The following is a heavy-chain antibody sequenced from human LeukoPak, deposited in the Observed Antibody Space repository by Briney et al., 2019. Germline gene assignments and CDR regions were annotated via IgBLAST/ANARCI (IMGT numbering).Heavy chain of an antibody. Sequence: SSVKVSCKASGGTFSSYAISWVRQAPGQELEWMGGIIPIFGTANYAQKFQGRVTITTDESTSTAYMELSSLRSEDTAVYYCARDRAAAGTRWFDPWGQGTLVTVSS. CDR1: GGTFSSYA. D-gene: IGHD6-13*01. J-gene: IGHJ5*02. CDR2: IIPIFGTA. CDR3: ARDRAAAGTRWFDP. V-gene: IGHV1-69*05.